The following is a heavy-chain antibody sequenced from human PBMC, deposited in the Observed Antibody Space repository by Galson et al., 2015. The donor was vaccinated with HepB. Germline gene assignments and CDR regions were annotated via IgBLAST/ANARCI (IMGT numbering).Heavy chain of an antibody. CDR1: GGSFSAYY. J-gene: IGHJ4*02. CDR2: IDQSGNT. CDR3: AIGLPAIH. Sequence: LSLTCAVSGGSFSAYYWSWIRQHPGKGLEGSGEIDQSGNTNYNPSLKSRVSISVDTSKTQLSLRLNSGTAADTAVYYCAIGLPAIHWGQGTLITVSS. V-gene: IGHV4-34*01.